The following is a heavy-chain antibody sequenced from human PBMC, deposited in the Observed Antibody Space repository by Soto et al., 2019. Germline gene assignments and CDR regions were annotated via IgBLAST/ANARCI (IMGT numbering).Heavy chain of an antibody. CDR2: IYPGDSDT. CDR1: VDSITNSL. J-gene: IGHJ6*02. CDR3: AASIFYYGMNV. Sequence: GEALKVSCVESVDSITNSLTGMGCTMLRIWLEWMGIIYPGDSDTEYYPSFQGQVNISADKSITTTYVQCSSLKAWDSAIYYCAASIFYYGMNVWGQGTTVTVSS. V-gene: IGHV5-51*01.